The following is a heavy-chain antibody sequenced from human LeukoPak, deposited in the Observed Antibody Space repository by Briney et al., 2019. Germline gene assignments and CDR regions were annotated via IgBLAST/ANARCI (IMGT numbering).Heavy chain of an antibody. V-gene: IGHV3-30*04. CDR2: IPYDGRNK. J-gene: IGHJ4*02. CDR1: GFTFNSYA. CDR3: ARDRGSRSGGSCYYFDY. Sequence: GRSLRLSCATPGFTFNSYAVHWVRQAPGKGLEWVAVIPYDGRNKYFADSVKGRFTISRDNSKNTLYLQMNSLRAEDTAVYHCARDRGSRSGGSCYYFDYWGQGSLVTVSS. D-gene: IGHD2-15*01.